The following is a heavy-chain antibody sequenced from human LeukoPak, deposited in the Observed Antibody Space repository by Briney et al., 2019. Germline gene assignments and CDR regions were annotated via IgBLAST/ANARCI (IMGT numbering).Heavy chain of an antibody. CDR1: GFTFSSYA. CDR2: ISRGSDHI. CDR3: ARPYDTRGYFPDY. J-gene: IGHJ4*02. Sequence: PGGSLRLSCAASGFTFSSYAMNWVRQAPGKGLEWASSISRGSDHIFYADSMKGRFTISRDNAKNSLYLQMNSLGAEDTAVYCCARPYDTRGYFPDYWGQGTLVAVSS. V-gene: IGHV3-21*01. D-gene: IGHD3-22*01.